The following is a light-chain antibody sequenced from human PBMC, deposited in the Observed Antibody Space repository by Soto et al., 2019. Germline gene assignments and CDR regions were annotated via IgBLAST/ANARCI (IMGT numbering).Light chain of an antibody. Sequence: QSALNQPASVAGAPGPSITLSCTGTSTDVGGFNYVSWYQQHPGKAPKVIIYDVSNRPSGVSNRFSGSKSGNTASLTNAGLQAEDEDDYYCNSSTSTRARVFGGGTQVTVL. CDR3: NSSTSTRARV. J-gene: IGLJ3*02. CDR2: DVS. CDR1: STDVGGFNY. V-gene: IGLV2-14*03.